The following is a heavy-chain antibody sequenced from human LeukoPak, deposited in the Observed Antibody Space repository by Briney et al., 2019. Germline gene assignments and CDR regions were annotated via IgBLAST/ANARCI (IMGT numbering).Heavy chain of an antibody. CDR3: ARHTTGGGDCCSIDY. J-gene: IGHJ4*02. D-gene: IGHD2-21*02. CDR1: GFSFTDYL. V-gene: IGHV5-51*01. Sequence: GESLKISCKGSGFSFTDYLIGWVRQMPGKGLEWMGIIYPGDSYTRYSPSFQGQVTISADKSISTAYLQWSSLKASDTAMYYCARHTTGGGDCCSIDYWGQGTLVTVSS. CDR2: IYPGDSYT.